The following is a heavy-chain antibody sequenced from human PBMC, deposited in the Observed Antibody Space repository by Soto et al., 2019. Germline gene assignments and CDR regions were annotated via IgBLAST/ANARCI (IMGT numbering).Heavy chain of an antibody. J-gene: IGHJ5*01. D-gene: IGHD5-12*01. Sequence: QVPLVQSGAEVKRPGASVKVSCKFSGYNFIDYGMTWVRQASGQGLEWMGWITGSNGATNYAPKFQGRVTLTADTSTNTVYMELRSLRKDDTAVYYCARDSKWLIIKGNWFDSWGQGTLVTVSS. CDR1: GYNFIDYG. V-gene: IGHV1-18*04. CDR3: ARDSKWLIIKGNWFDS. CDR2: ITGSNGAT.